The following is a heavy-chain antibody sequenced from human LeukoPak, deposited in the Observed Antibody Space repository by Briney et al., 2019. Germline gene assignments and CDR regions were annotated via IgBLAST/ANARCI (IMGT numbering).Heavy chain of an antibody. D-gene: IGHD1-26*01. CDR2: TYYRSKWNN. CDR3: ARRPATASSFDH. J-gene: IGHJ4*02. CDR1: GDSVSSNSAT. V-gene: IGHV6-1*01. Sequence: SQTLSLTCAISGDSVSSNSATWNWIRQSPSRGLEWLGRTYYRSKWNNDYAVSVKSRITINPDTFKNQFSLQLNSVTPEDTAVYYCARRPATASSFDHWGRGTLVTVSS.